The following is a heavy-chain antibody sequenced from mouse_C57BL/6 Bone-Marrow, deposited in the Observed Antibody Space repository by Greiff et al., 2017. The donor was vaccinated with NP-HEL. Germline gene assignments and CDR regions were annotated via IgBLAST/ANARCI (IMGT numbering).Heavy chain of an antibody. Sequence: QVQLKESGPGLVQPSQSLSITCTVSGFSLTSYGVHWVRQSPGKGLEWLGVIWSGGSTDYNAAFISRLSISKDNSKSQVFFKMNSLQADDTAIYYCARRGVVATYWYFDVWGTGTTVTVSS. CDR2: IWSGGST. D-gene: IGHD1-1*01. J-gene: IGHJ1*03. CDR1: GFSLTSYG. V-gene: IGHV2-2*01. CDR3: ARRGVVATYWYFDV.